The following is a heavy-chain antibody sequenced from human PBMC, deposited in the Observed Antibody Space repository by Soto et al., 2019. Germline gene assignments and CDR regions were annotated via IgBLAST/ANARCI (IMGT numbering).Heavy chain of an antibody. V-gene: IGHV3-23*01. D-gene: IGHD1-26*01. CDR3: AKSPVGLREPNWFDP. J-gene: IGHJ5*02. Sequence: GGSLRLSCAASGLTFSSYAMSWVRQAPGKGLEWVSAISGSGGSTYYADSVKGRFTISRDNSKNTLYLQMNSLRAEDTAVYYCAKSPVGLREPNWFDPWGQGTLVTVSS. CDR1: GLTFSSYA. CDR2: ISGSGGST.